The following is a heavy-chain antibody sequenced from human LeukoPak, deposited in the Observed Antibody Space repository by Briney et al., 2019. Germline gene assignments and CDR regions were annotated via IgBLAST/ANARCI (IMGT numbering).Heavy chain of an antibody. CDR1: GFTFSSYS. D-gene: IGHD5-18*01. Sequence: GGSLRLSCAASGFTFSSYSMNWVRQAPGKGLEWVSSISSSSSYIYYADSVKGRFTISRDNAKNSLYLQMNSLRAEDTAVYYCARGYLRRGYSYGYGGAFDIWGQGTMVTVSS. J-gene: IGHJ3*02. CDR2: ISSSSSYI. V-gene: IGHV3-21*01. CDR3: ARGYLRRGYSYGYGGAFDI.